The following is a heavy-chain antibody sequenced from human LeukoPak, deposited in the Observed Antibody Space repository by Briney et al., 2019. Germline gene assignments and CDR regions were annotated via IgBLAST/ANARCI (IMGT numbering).Heavy chain of an antibody. J-gene: IGHJ4*02. CDR1: GGSISSYY. D-gene: IGHD3-9*01. CDR2: IYYSGST. V-gene: IGHV4-59*08. CDR3: ARQGAYDIPIAGMSGD. Sequence: SETLSLTCTVSGGSISSYYWSWIRQPPGKGLEWIGYIYYSGSTYYNPSLKSRVTISVDTSKNQFSLKLSSVTAADTAVYYCARQGAYDIPIAGMSGDWGQGTLVTVSS.